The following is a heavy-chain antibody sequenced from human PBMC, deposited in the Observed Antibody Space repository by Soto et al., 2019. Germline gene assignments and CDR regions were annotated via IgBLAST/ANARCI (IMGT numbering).Heavy chain of an antibody. V-gene: IGHV4-31*03. D-gene: IGHD6-19*01. Sequence: SETLSLTCTVSGGSISSGGYYCSWIRQHPGKGREWIGYIYYTGRTYYNPSLTSRVTVSLDRSKNQYSLRLTSVTAADTAVYYCASSYSSINFDFWGPGSMVTVSS. CDR1: GGSISSGGYY. J-gene: IGHJ3*01. CDR2: IYYTGRT. CDR3: ASSYSSINFDF.